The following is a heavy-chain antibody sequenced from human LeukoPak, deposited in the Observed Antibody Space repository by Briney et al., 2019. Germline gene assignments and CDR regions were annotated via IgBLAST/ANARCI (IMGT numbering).Heavy chain of an antibody. V-gene: IGHV4-39*01. CDR1: GGSISSSSYY. D-gene: IGHD3-22*01. CDR3: ARLISSLQYYYDSSGSDAFDI. Sequence: SETLSLTCTVSGGSISSSSYYWGWIRQPPGKGLEWIGSIYYSGSTYYNPSLKSRVTISVDTSKNQFSPKLSSVAAADTAVYYCARLISSLQYYYDSSGSDAFDIWGQGTMVTVSS. CDR2: IYYSGST. J-gene: IGHJ3*02.